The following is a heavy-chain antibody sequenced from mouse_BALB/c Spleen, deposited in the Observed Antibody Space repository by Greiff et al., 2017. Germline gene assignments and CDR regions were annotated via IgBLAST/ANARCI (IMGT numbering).Heavy chain of an antibody. J-gene: IGHJ4*01. V-gene: IGHV2-9*02. Sequence: VQLQQSGPGLVAPSQSLSITCTVSGFSLTSYGVHWVRQPPGKGLEWLGVIWAGGSTNYNSALMSRLSISKDNSKSQVFLKMNSLQTDDTAMYCCASDFGDYWGQGTSVTVSS. CDR2: IWAGGST. CDR1: GFSLTSYG. CDR3: ASDFGDY.